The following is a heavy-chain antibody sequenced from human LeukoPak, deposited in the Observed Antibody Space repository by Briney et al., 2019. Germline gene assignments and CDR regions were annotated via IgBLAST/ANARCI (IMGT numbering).Heavy chain of an antibody. D-gene: IGHD3-10*01. V-gene: IGHV4-34*01. Sequence: SETLSLTCAVYGGSFSGYYWSWIRQPPGKGLEWIGEINYSGSTNYNPSLKSRVTISVDTSKNQFSLKLSSVTAADTAVYYCARVIKGITMVRGPFDPWGQGTLVTVSS. J-gene: IGHJ5*02. CDR1: GGSFSGYY. CDR3: ARVIKGITMVRGPFDP. CDR2: INYSGST.